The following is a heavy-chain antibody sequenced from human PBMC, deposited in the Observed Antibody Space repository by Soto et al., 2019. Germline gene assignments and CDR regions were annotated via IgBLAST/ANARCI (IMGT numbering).Heavy chain of an antibody. CDR3: ARDLTRELHLPYYFDY. CDR2: ISSISSTI. J-gene: IGHJ4*02. V-gene: IGHV3-48*01. Sequence: EVQLVESGGGLVQPGGSLRLSCAASGFTFSSYSMNWVRQAPGKGLEGVSYISSISSTIYYADSVKGRFTISRDNGKNALYLQMNSLRAEDTAVYYCARDLTRELHLPYYFDYWGQGTLVTVSS. CDR1: GFTFSSYS. D-gene: IGHD3-10*01.